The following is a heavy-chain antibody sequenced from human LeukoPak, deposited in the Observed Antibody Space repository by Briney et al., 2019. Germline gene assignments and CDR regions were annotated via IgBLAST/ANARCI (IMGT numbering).Heavy chain of an antibody. J-gene: IGHJ3*02. Sequence: ASVKVSCKASGYTFTGHYMHWVRQAPGQGLEWMGWINPNSGGTNYAQKFQGRVTMTRDTSISTAYMELSRLRSDDTAVYYCAREAHTYYYDSSGRLKDAFDIWGQGTMVTVSS. D-gene: IGHD3-22*01. CDR3: AREAHTYYYDSSGRLKDAFDI. CDR1: GYTFTGHY. V-gene: IGHV1-2*02. CDR2: INPNSGGT.